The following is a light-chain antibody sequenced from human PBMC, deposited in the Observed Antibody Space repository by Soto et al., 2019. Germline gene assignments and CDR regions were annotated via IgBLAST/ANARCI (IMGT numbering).Light chain of an antibody. CDR1: QGISSA. V-gene: IGKV1-13*02. J-gene: IGKJ3*01. Sequence: AIQLTQSPSSLSASVGDRVTITCRASQGISSALAWYQQKPGQAPKLLIYDASSLESGVPSRFSGNGSGTDFTLTISSLQPEDFATYYCQQFNSYPRTFGPGTKVDIK. CDR3: QQFNSYPRT. CDR2: DAS.